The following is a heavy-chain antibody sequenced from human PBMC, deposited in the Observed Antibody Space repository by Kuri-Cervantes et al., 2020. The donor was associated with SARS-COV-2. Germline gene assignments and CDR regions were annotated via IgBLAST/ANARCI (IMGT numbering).Heavy chain of an antibody. CDR3: ARGRWTVVVPAARYNWFDP. CDR1: VYSISSGSY. J-gene: IGHJ5*02. CDR2: INHVGTT. Sequence: TLSLICAVSVYSISSGSYLSWIRQSPDKGLEWMATINHVGTTYFNPSLESRVTISVDTSKNQFSLKLHSVTSADTAVYYCARGRWTVVVPAARYNWFDPWGQGTLVTVSS. V-gene: IGHV4-38-2*01. D-gene: IGHD2-2*01.